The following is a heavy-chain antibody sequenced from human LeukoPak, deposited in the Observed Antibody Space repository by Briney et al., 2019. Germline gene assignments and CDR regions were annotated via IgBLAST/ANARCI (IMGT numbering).Heavy chain of an antibody. J-gene: IGHJ4*02. CDR3: SAHYYYNRSYYYIFGY. D-gene: IGHD3-22*01. CDR2: ISSSNYYI. CDR1: AFTISRFS. V-gene: IGHV3-21*04. Sequence: KPGGSLRLSCAASAFTISRFSMNWVRPAPGQGLEWVSSISSSNYYIYYAHSVKGPFTTSTDNAKTTLYLQMHSLRGEDTAVDYCSAHYYYNRSYYYIFGYWGQGTLVTVSS.